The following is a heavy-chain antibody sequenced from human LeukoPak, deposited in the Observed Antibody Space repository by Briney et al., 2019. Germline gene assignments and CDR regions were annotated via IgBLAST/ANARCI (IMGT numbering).Heavy chain of an antibody. D-gene: IGHD1-26*01. J-gene: IGHJ4*02. Sequence: GGSPRLSCVVSGLRFRNYGMHWVRQAPGKGLEWVAVIYYDGSNQYYADSVKGRFTVSRDNAKNTLYLQMDSLRAEDTAVYYCATDRNSGKYYDYWGQGTLVTVSS. V-gene: IGHV3-33*01. CDR3: ATDRNSGKYYDY. CDR1: GLRFRNYG. CDR2: IYYDGSNQ.